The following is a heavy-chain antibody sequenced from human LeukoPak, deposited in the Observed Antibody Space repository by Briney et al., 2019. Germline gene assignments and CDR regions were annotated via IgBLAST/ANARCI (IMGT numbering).Heavy chain of an antibody. D-gene: IGHD3-22*01. J-gene: IGHJ3*02. Sequence: GESLKISCKGSGYSFTSYWISWVRQMPGKGLEWMGIIYPGDSDTRYSPSFQGQVTISADKSISTAYLQWSSLKASDTAMYYCARLRYYDSSGYYSFHGVGAFDIWGQGTMVTVSS. V-gene: IGHV5-51*01. CDR1: GYSFTSYW. CDR2: IYPGDSDT. CDR3: ARLRYYDSSGYYSFHGVGAFDI.